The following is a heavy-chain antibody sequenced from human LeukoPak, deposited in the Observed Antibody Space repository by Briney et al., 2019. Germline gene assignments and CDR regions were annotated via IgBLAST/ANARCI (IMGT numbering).Heavy chain of an antibody. CDR3: ASARAAEGGVDY. D-gene: IGHD2-15*01. Sequence: PSETLSLTCTVSGGSISSYYWIWIRQSPGKGLEWIGYIYYSGSTNYNPSLKSRVTISVDTSKNQFSLKVSSVTAADTAVYYCASARAAEGGVDYWGQGTLVTVSS. V-gene: IGHV4-59*01. J-gene: IGHJ4*02. CDR2: IYYSGST. CDR1: GGSISSYY.